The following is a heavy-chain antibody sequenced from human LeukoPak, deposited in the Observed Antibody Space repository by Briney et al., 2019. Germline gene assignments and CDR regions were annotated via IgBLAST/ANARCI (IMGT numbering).Heavy chain of an antibody. J-gene: IGHJ4*02. CDR1: GFTFNSYA. V-gene: IGHV3-23*01. CDR3: AKDAMATVTYFDY. D-gene: IGHD4-17*01. CDR2: LSGSGGDT. Sequence: GGSLRLSCATSGFTFNSYAMSWVRQAPGKGLEWVSGLSGSGGDTDYADSVKGRSTISRDNSRNTLYLQMNSLRSEDTAVYYCAKDAMATVTYFDYWGQGSLVTVSS.